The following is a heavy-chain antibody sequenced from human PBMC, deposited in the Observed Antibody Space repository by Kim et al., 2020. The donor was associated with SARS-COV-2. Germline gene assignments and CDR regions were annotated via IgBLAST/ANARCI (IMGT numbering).Heavy chain of an antibody. CDR2: TYYRTKWYN. CDR1: GDSVSSNSVA. Sequence: SQTLSLTCAISGDSVSSNSVAWNWIRQSPSRGLEWLGRTYYRTKWYNDYAVSLKGRLTINPDTSKNQFSLQLKSVTPEDTAVYYCARFLYGLVSYSFDSWGQGILVTVSS. D-gene: IGHD3-10*01. J-gene: IGHJ4*02. CDR3: ARFLYGLVSYSFDS. V-gene: IGHV6-1*01.